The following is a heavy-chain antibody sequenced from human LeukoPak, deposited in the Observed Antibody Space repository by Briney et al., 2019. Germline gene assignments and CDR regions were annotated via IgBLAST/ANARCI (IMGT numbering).Heavy chain of an antibody. CDR2: MNPNSGNT. D-gene: IGHD2-2*02. CDR1: GYTFTSYD. V-gene: IGHV1-8*01. J-gene: IGHJ3*02. CDR3: ARVGCSSTSCYSRRRAAFDI. Sequence: ASVKVSCKASGYTFTSYDINWVRQATGQGLEWMGWMNPNSGNTGYAQKFQGKVTMTRNTSISTAYMELSSLRPEDTAVYYCARVGCSSTSCYSRRRAAFDIWGQGTMVTVSS.